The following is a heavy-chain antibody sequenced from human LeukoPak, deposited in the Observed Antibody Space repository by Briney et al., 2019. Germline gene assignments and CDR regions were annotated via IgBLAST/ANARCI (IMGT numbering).Heavy chain of an antibody. CDR3: ATLLVAGTFGWFDP. V-gene: IGHV4-59*12. CDR1: GASISSYY. CDR2: IYYSGST. D-gene: IGHD6-19*01. Sequence: PSETLSLTCTVSGASISSYYWSWIRQPPGKGLEWIGYIYYSGSTNYNPSLKSRVTISVDTSKNQFSLKLSSVTAADTAVYYCATLLVAGTFGWFDPWGQGTLVTVSS. J-gene: IGHJ5*02.